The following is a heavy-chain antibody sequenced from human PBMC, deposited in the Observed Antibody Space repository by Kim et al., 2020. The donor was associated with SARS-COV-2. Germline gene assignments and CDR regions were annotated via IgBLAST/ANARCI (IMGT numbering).Heavy chain of an antibody. CDR2: ISSSGSDI. V-gene: IGHV3-21*01. CDR3: ARMGLVSGNYCLDY. Sequence: GGSLRLSCGASGFIFANYAMTWVRQAPGKGLEWLSSISSSGSDIYHPDSLKGRFSISRSNAKSSLYLQMNNLRDDDTAVYYCARMGLVSGNYCLDYWGQGTPVTVSS. J-gene: IGHJ4*02. D-gene: IGHD1-26*01. CDR1: GFIFANYA.